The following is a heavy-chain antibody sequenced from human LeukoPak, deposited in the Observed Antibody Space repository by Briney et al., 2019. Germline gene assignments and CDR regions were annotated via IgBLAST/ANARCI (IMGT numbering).Heavy chain of an antibody. CDR3: ARWKTGYSYGYYGMDV. D-gene: IGHD5-18*01. Sequence: SVKVSCKASGYTFSNFDINWVRQAPGQGLEWMGRIIPILGIANYAQKFQGRVTITADKSTSTAYMELSSLRSEDTAVYYCARWKTGYSYGYYGMDVWGQGTTVTVSS. V-gene: IGHV1-69*04. CDR2: IIPILGIA. J-gene: IGHJ6*02. CDR1: GYTFSNFD.